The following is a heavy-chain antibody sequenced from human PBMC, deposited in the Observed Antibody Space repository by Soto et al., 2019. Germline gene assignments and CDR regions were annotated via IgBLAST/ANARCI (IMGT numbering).Heavy chain of an antibody. V-gene: IGHV1-69*13. CDR1: GGTFSSYA. J-gene: IGHJ5*02. Sequence: SVKVSCKASGGTFSSYAISWVRQAPGQGLEWMGGIIPIFGTANYAQKFQGRVTITADESTSTAYMELSSLRSEDTAVYYCASGYGGKSLSQNKNWFDPWGQGTLVTVSS. CDR2: IIPIFGTA. D-gene: IGHD2-15*01. CDR3: ASGYGGKSLSQNKNWFDP.